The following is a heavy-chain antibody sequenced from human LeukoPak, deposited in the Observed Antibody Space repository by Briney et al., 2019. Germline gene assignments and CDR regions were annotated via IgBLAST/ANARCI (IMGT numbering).Heavy chain of an antibody. CDR1: GGTFSSYA. D-gene: IGHD3-10*01. J-gene: IGHJ5*02. CDR3: ARDHIGSLLWFGELSS. Sequence: SVKVSCKASGGTFSSYAISWVRQAPGQGLEWMGGIIPIFGTANYAQKFQGRVTITADKSTSTAYMELSSLRSEDTAVYYCARDHIGSLLWFGELSSWGQGTLVTVSS. CDR2: IIPIFGTA. V-gene: IGHV1-69*06.